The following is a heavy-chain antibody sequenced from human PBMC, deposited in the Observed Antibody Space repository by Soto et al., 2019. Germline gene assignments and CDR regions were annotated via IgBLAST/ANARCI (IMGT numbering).Heavy chain of an antibody. CDR3: ARVRQRITIFGVVILSGMDV. J-gene: IGHJ6*02. Sequence: SVTVSCKASGGTFSSYAISWVRRAPGQGLEWMGGIIPIFGTANYAQKFQGRVTITADESTSTAYMELSSLRSEDTAVYYCARVRQRITIFGVVILSGMDVWGQGTTVTVSS. CDR1: GGTFSSYA. V-gene: IGHV1-69*13. D-gene: IGHD3-3*01. CDR2: IIPIFGTA.